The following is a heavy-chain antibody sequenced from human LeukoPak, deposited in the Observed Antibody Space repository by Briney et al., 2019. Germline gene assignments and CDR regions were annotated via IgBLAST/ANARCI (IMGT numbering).Heavy chain of an antibody. V-gene: IGHV4-39*01. Sequence: SETLSLTCTVSGGSISSSSYYWGWIRQPPGKGLEWIGSIYYSGSTYYNPSLKSRVTISVDTSKNQFSLKLSSVTAADTAVYYCARHPITMVRGAPLDYWGQGTLVTVSS. CDR3: ARHPITMVRGAPLDY. CDR1: GGSISSSSYY. D-gene: IGHD3-10*01. J-gene: IGHJ4*02. CDR2: IYYSGST.